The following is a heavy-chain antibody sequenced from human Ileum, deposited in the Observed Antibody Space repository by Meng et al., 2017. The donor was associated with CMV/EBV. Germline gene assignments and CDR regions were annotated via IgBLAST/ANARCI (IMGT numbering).Heavy chain of an antibody. CDR1: GGSFSGYY. CDR2: INHSGST. D-gene: IGHD1-26*01. J-gene: IGHJ6*02. CDR3: ARGVISQGGVQDYYDYYGMDV. V-gene: IGHV4-34*01. Sequence: SETLSLTCAVYGGSFSGYYWSWIRQPPGKGLEWIGEINHSGSTNYNPSLKSRVTISVDTSKNKFSLKLSSVTAADTAVYYCARGVISQGGVQDYYDYYGMDVWGQGTTVTVSS.